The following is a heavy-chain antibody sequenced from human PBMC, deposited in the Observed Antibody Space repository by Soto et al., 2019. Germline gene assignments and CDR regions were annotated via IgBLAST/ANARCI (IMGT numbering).Heavy chain of an antibody. J-gene: IGHJ5*02. V-gene: IGHV4-39*01. CDR2: IYYSGST. CDR1: GGSISSSSYY. CDR3: ARQERGVAGTRRGNWFDP. D-gene: IGHD6-13*01. Sequence: QLQLQESGPGLVKPSETLSLTCTVSGGSISSSSYYWGWIRQPPGKGLEWIGSIYYSGSTYYNPSLKSRVTISVDTSKNQFSLKLSSVTAADTAVYYCARQERGVAGTRRGNWFDPWGQGTLVTVSS.